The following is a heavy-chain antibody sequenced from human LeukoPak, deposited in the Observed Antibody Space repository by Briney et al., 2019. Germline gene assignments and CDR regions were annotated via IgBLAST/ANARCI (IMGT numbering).Heavy chain of an antibody. V-gene: IGHV4-61*02. J-gene: IGHJ3*02. D-gene: IGHD1-26*01. Sequence: SETLSLTCTVSGDSISSGDYYWSWIRQPAGKGLEWIGRISSSGSTNYNPSLKSRVTISVDTSKNQFSLKLSSVTAADTAVYFCARHSGLNRGWVRSLGAFGIWGQGTMVTVSS. CDR1: GDSISSGDYY. CDR2: ISSSGST. CDR3: ARHSGLNRGWVRSLGAFGI.